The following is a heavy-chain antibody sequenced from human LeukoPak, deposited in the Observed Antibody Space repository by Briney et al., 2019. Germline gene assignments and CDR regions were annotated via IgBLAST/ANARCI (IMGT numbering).Heavy chain of an antibody. J-gene: IGHJ3*02. Sequence: GGSLRLSCAASGFTFSSYWMHWVRQAPGKGLVWVPRINSDGSSTSYADSVKGRFTISRDNAKNTLYLQMNSLRAEDTAVYYCARRYYGSGSHDAFDIWGQGTMVTVSA. CDR3: ARRYYGSGSHDAFDI. CDR2: INSDGSST. CDR1: GFTFSSYW. V-gene: IGHV3-74*01. D-gene: IGHD3-10*01.